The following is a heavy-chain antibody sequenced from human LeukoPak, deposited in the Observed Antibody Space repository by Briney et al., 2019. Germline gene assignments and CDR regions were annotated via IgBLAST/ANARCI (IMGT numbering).Heavy chain of an antibody. D-gene: IGHD6-19*01. J-gene: IGHJ4*02. Sequence: GGSLRLSCATSGFTFSRYWMSWVRQIPGKGLEWVASIKQDGSEEKFADSVKGRFTIYRDNAKNSVDLQMNSLGAEDTAVYFCATTVRLAGQGYFDYWGQGTLVTVSS. V-gene: IGHV3-7*01. CDR1: GFTFSRYW. CDR2: IKQDGSEE. CDR3: ATTVRLAGQGYFDY.